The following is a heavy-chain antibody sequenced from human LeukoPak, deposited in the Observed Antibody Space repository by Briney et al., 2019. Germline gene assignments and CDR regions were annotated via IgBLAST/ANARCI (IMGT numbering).Heavy chain of an antibody. Sequence: ASETLSLTCTVSGGSISSYYWSWIRQPAGKGLEWIGRIYTSGSTNYNPSLKSRVTMSVDTSKNQFSLKLSSVTAADTAVYYCARYRGYCSSTSCLDAFDIWGQGTMVTVSS. J-gene: IGHJ3*02. CDR2: IYTSGST. CDR3: ARYRGYCSSTSCLDAFDI. CDR1: GGSISSYY. D-gene: IGHD2-2*01. V-gene: IGHV4-4*07.